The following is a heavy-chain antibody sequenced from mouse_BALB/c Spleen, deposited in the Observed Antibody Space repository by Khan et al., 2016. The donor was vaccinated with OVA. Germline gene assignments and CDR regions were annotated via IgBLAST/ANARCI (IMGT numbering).Heavy chain of an antibody. Sequence: QIQLVQSGPELKKPGETVKISCKASGYTFTNYRMNWMKQAPGKGLKWMGWINTYTGEPTYGDDFKGRFAFSLETSASTAYLQINNLKNEDMGTYFCARESSYWYFDVWGAGTTVTVSS. J-gene: IGHJ1*01. D-gene: IGHD1-1*01. V-gene: IGHV9-1*02. CDR3: ARESSYWYFDV. CDR2: INTYTGEP. CDR1: GYTFTNYR.